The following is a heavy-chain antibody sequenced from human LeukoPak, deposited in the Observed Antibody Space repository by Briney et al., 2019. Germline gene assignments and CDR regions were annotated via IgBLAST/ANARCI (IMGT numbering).Heavy chain of an antibody. CDR3: AKLVGASPNDAFDI. CDR1: GYTFTSYG. CDR2: IIPILGIA. V-gene: IGHV1-69*04. Sequence: SVKVSCKASGYTFTSYGISWVRQAPGRGLEWMGRIIPILGIANYAQKFQGRVTITADKSTSTAYMELSSLRSEDTAVYYCAKLVGASPNDAFDIWGQGTMVTVSS. J-gene: IGHJ3*02. D-gene: IGHD1-26*01.